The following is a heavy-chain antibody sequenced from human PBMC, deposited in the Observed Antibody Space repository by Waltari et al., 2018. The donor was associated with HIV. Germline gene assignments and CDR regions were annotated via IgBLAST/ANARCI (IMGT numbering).Heavy chain of an antibody. D-gene: IGHD3-10*01. CDR2: IRFAGITK. CDR3: EKDRKTLVRGGGLDP. V-gene: IGHV3-30*02. CDR1: GFNFTKSG. Sequence: GFNFTKSGMPWVRQAPGTGLSWLAFIRFAGITKCYKKRVKGRFILSRDKSKKTLSLQMKSLSPDDTAVYYCEKDRKTLVRGGGLDPWGQGTLVTVSS. J-gene: IGHJ5*02.